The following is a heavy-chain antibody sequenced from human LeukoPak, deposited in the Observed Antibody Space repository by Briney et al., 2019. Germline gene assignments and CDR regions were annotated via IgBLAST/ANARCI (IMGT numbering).Heavy chain of an antibody. J-gene: IGHJ4*02. CDR1: GFTFNSYG. CDR3: AKDAIGDYDILTGYYDY. D-gene: IGHD3-9*01. V-gene: IGHV3-30*02. Sequence: GGSLRLSCAASGFTFNSYGMQWVRQAPGKGLEGVAFIRYDGSNKYYADSVKGRFTISRDNSKNTLYLQMNSLRAEGTAVYYCAKDAIGDYDILTGYYDYWGQGTLVTGSS. CDR2: IRYDGSNK.